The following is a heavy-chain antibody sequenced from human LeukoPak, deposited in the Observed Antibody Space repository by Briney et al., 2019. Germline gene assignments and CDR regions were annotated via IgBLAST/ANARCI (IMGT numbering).Heavy chain of an antibody. CDR3: ARYCSSTNCYKGGFDP. D-gene: IGHD2-2*02. CDR2: IYYSGST. CDR1: GGSISSGGYY. V-gene: IGHV4-31*03. J-gene: IGHJ5*02. Sequence: SETLSLTCSVSGGSISSGGYYWSWIRQHPGKGLEWIGYIYYSGSTYSNPSLKSRVTISVDTSKNQFSLNLSSVTAADTAVYYCARYCSSTNCYKGGFDPWGQGTLVTVSS.